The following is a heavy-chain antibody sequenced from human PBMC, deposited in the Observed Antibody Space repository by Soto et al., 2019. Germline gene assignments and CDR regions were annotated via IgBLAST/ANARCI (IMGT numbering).Heavy chain of an antibody. Sequence: GGSLRLSCAASGFTFSSYGMHWVRQAPGKGLEWVAVISYDGSNKYYADSVKGRFTISRDNSKNTLYLQMNSLRAEDTAVYYCARDEQLVRCGMDVWGQGTTVTVSS. V-gene: IGHV3-30*03. J-gene: IGHJ6*02. CDR3: ARDEQLVRCGMDV. CDR1: GFTFSSYG. CDR2: ISYDGSNK. D-gene: IGHD6-6*01.